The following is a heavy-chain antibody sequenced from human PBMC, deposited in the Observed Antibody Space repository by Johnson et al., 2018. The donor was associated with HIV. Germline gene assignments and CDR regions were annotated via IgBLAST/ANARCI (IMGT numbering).Heavy chain of an antibody. V-gene: IGHV3-30*02. D-gene: IGHD1-26*01. CDR3: AKDEALGWELDPDAFDI. Sequence: QEQLVESGGGVVQPGGSLRLSCAASGFTFSSYGMHWVRQAPGKGLEWVAVIWYDGSNKYYADSVKGRFTISRDNSKNTLYLQMNSLRAEDTAVYYCAKDEALGWELDPDAFDIWGQGTMVTVSS. J-gene: IGHJ3*02. CDR1: GFTFSSYG. CDR2: IWYDGSNK.